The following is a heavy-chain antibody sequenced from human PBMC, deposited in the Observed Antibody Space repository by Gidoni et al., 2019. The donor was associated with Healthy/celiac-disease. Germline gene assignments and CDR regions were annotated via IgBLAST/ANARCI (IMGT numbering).Heavy chain of an antibody. J-gene: IGHJ4*02. D-gene: IGHD1-26*01. CDR2: ISYDGSNK. CDR1: GFPFSSYA. V-gene: IGHV3-30-3*01. CDR3: ARVESGSYFFDY. Sequence: QVQLVESGGGVVQPGRSLRLSFSASGFPFSSYAMHWVRQAPGKGLEWVAVISYDGSNKYYADSVKGRFTISRDNSKNTLYLKMNSLRAEDTAVYYCARVESGSYFFDYWGQGTLVTVSS.